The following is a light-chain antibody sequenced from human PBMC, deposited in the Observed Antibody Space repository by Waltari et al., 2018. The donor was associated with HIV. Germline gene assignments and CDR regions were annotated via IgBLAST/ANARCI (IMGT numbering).Light chain of an antibody. Sequence: QSALTQPASVSGAPGQSITISCTGSSSDVGSYNLVSWYQQHPGKAPKLMIYEGIKRPVGVVNRFSGSKSGNTASLTISGLQAEDEADYYCCSYAGSSNWVFGGGTKLTVL. CDR1: SSDVGSYNL. J-gene: IGLJ3*02. V-gene: IGLV2-23*01. CDR2: EGI. CDR3: CSYAGSSNWV.